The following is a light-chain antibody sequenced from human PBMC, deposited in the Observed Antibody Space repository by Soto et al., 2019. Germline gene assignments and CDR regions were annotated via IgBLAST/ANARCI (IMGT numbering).Light chain of an antibody. J-gene: IGLJ1*01. Sequence: QSLLTQPPSASGSPGQSVTISCTGTSRDVGGYNYVSWYQQYPGKAPKLMIYGVTNRPSGVANRFSGSKTGKTASLTISGLQAEDEADYYCFSHRGGDSHVFGTGTKVTVL. CDR1: SRDVGGYNY. V-gene: IGLV2-14*03. CDR3: FSHRGGDSHV. CDR2: GVT.